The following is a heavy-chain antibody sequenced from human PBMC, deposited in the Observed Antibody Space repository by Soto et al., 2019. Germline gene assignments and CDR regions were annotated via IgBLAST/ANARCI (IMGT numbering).Heavy chain of an antibody. CDR1: GFTFSDHY. J-gene: IGHJ4*02. CDR3: ISRAPNYRDT. CDR2: SRNKTKNYTT. D-gene: IGHD3-22*01. V-gene: IGHV3-72*01. Sequence: EVQLVESGGGLVQPGGSLRLSCAASGFTFSDHYMDWVRQAPGKGLEWVGRSRNKTKNYTTYYAASVKGRFPISRDDSKSSLNLQMNSLKIEDTAVYYCISRAPNYRDTWGQGTLVTVSS.